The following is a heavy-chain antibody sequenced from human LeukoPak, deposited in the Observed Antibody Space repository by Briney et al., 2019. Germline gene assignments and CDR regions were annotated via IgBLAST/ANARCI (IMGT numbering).Heavy chain of an antibody. Sequence: ETGGSLRLSCAASGFTFSSYAMHWVRQAPGKGLEYVSAISSNGGSTYYANSVKGRFTISRDNSKNTLYLQMGSLRAEDMAVYYCAMSKAAAGTYFDYWGQGTLVTVSS. CDR2: ISSNGGST. V-gene: IGHV3-64*01. CDR3: AMSKAAAGTYFDY. J-gene: IGHJ4*02. D-gene: IGHD6-13*01. CDR1: GFTFSSYA.